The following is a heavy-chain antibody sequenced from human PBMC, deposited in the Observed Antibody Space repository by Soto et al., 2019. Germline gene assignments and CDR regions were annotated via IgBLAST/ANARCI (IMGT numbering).Heavy chain of an antibody. Sequence: SQTLSLTCVISGDSVSSNSAAWNWIRQSPSRGLEWLGRTYYRSKWYNDYAVSVKSRITINPDTSKNHFSLQLNSVTPEDTAVYYFARDAIAAAGRGYYYGMDVWGQGTTVTVSS. D-gene: IGHD6-13*01. V-gene: IGHV6-1*01. CDR3: ARDAIAAAGRGYYYGMDV. J-gene: IGHJ6*02. CDR2: TYYRSKWYN. CDR1: GDSVSSNSAA.